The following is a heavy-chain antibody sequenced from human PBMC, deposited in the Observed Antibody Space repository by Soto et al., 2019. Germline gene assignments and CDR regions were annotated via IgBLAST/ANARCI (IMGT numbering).Heavy chain of an antibody. CDR3: AKDLRTSTNYNYGMDV. V-gene: IGHV3-23*01. CDR1: GFTFSTYA. Sequence: VQLLESGGGLVQPGGALRLSCAASGFTFSTYAMSWVRQAPGKGLEWVSVISASGGSTFYADSVKGRFTGSRDNSRNTLYLQVISLRVEDTAVYYCAKDLRTSTNYNYGMDVWGQGTTVTVSS. CDR2: ISASGGST. J-gene: IGHJ6*02.